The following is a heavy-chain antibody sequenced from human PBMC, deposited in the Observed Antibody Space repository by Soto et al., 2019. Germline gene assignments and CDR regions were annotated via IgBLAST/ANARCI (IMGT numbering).Heavy chain of an antibody. J-gene: IGHJ5*02. V-gene: IGHV4-4*02. D-gene: IGHD6-19*01. CDR1: GGSISSSNW. Sequence: SETLSLTCAVSGGSISSSNWWSWVRQPPGKGLEWIGEIYHSGSTNYNPSLKSRVTISVDKSKNQFSLKLSSVTAADTAVYYCASRGYSSGWSNWFAPWGQGTLVTVSS. CDR2: IYHSGST. CDR3: ASRGYSSGWSNWFAP.